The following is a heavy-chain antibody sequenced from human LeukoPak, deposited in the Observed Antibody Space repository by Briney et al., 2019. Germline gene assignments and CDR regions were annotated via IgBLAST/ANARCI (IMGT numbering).Heavy chain of an antibody. Sequence: ASVKVSCKASGYTFTGYYMHWVRQAPGQGLEWMGWINPNSGGTNYAQKFQGRVTMTRDTSTSTAYMELRSLRSDETAVYYGARAIGYYGSGSYYAYNWFDPWGQGTLVTVSS. CDR2: INPNSGGT. V-gene: IGHV1-2*02. CDR3: ARAIGYYGSGSYYAYNWFDP. CDR1: GYTFTGYY. J-gene: IGHJ5*02. D-gene: IGHD3-10*01.